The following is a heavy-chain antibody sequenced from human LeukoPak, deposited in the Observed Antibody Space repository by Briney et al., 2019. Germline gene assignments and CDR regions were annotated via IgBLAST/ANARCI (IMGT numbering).Heavy chain of an antibody. CDR2: IYYSGST. J-gene: IGHJ4*02. V-gene: IGHV4-39*07. CDR1: GGSISSSSYY. Sequence: SETLSLTCTVSGGSISSSSYYWGWIRQPPGKGLEWIGSIYYSGSTYYNPSLKSRVTISVDTSKNQFSLKLSSVTAADTAVYYCARDVINYAKYFDYWGQGTLVTVSS. D-gene: IGHD3-10*01. CDR3: ARDVINYAKYFDY.